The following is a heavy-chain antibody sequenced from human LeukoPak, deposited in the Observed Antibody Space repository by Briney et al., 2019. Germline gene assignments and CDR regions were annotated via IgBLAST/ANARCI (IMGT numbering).Heavy chain of an antibody. J-gene: IGHJ4*02. CDR1: GGSFSGYY. Sequence: PSETLSLTCAVYGGSFSGYYWSWIRQPPGKGLEWSGEINHSGSTNYNPPLKSRVTLSVDTSKNQFSLKLSSVTAADTAVYYCASRGTIVRRDFDYWDQGTLVTVS. V-gene: IGHV4-34*01. CDR2: INHSGST. CDR3: ASRGTIVRRDFDY. D-gene: IGHD3-10*01.